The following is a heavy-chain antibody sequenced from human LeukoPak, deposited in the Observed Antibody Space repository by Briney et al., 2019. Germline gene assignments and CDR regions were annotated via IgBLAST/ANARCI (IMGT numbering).Heavy chain of an antibody. V-gene: IGHV4-4*02. CDR3: ARDVLWFGDPREDGMDV. J-gene: IGHJ6*04. D-gene: IGHD3-10*01. Sequence: PSETLSLTCAVSGGSISSSNWWSWVRQPPGKGLEWIGEIYHSGSTNYNPSLKSRVTISVDKSKNQFSLKLSSVTAADTAVYYCARDVLWFGDPREDGMDVWGKGTTVTVSS. CDR1: GGSISSSNW. CDR2: IYHSGST.